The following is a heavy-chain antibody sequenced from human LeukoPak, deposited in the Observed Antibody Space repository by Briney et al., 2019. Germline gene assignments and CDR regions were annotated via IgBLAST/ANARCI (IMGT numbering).Heavy chain of an antibody. CDR3: ARGPTYGDRSDFLDY. J-gene: IGHJ4*02. V-gene: IGHV3-7*01. D-gene: IGHD4/OR15-4a*01. Sequence: GGSLRLSCAASGFTFSIYWMNRVRQAPGKGLEWVASLKQDVSEKDYVDSVKGRFTISRDNAKNLLYMQMNSLRVEDTAVYYCARGPTYGDRSDFLDYWGLGTLVTVSS. CDR1: GFTFSIYW. CDR2: LKQDVSEK.